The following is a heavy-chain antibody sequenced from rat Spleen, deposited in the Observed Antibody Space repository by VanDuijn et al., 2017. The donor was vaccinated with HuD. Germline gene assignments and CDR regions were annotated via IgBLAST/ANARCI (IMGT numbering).Heavy chain of an antibody. D-gene: IGHD1-9*01. V-gene: IGHV5-25*01. J-gene: IGHJ2*01. CDR2: ISTGGGNT. Sequence: EVQLVESGGGLVQPGRSMRLSCVASGFTFSNYYMAWVRQAPTKGLEWVASISTGGGNTYYRDSVKGRFTISRDDVKSTLNLQMDSLRSEDTATYYCARRHYGYTDYFDYWGQGVMVTVSS. CDR3: ARRHYGYTDYFDY. CDR1: GFTFSNYY.